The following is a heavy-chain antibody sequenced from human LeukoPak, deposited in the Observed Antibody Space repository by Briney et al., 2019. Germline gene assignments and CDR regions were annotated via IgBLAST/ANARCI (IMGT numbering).Heavy chain of an antibody. J-gene: IGHJ4*02. CDR2: IWYDGSNK. D-gene: IGHD6-13*01. CDR1: GFTFKSYG. CDR3: ARGLRSWYLGLDY. Sequence: GRSLRLSCVASGFTFKSYGMHWVRQAPGKGLEWVAIIWYDGSNKYYADFVKGRFTTSRDNSKNTLYLQMNSLGADDTAVYYCARGLRSWYLGLDYWGQGTLVTVSS. V-gene: IGHV3-33*01.